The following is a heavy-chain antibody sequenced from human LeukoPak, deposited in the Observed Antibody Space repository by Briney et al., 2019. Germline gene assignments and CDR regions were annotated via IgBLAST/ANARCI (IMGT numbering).Heavy chain of an antibody. D-gene: IGHD6-6*01. CDR1: GFILSSYA. CDR3: ARGGAALNSYYYGMDV. V-gene: IGHV3-30*04. J-gene: IGHJ6*02. Sequence: GGSLRLSCAASGFILSSYAMHWVRQAPGKGLEWVAVISNDGSKKYSADSVKGRFTISRDNSKNTLYLQMNSLRAEDTAVYYCARGGAALNSYYYGMDVWGQGTTVTVSS. CDR2: ISNDGSKK.